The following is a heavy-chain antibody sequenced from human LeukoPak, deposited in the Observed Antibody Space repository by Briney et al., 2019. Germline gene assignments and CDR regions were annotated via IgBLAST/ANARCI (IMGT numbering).Heavy chain of an antibody. J-gene: IGHJ4*02. D-gene: IGHD3-10*01. CDR1: GFTLSRYW. CDR2: IKNDGSEE. V-gene: IGHV3-7*01. Sequence: GGSLRLSCAASGFTLSRYWMRWVRQAPGKGLEGVANIKNDGSEEYYVDSVKGRFTISRDNARNSLFLQMNSLTVEDTAVYYCARAIRGSAVDTGDRWGQGTLVTVSS. CDR3: ARAIRGSAVDTGDR.